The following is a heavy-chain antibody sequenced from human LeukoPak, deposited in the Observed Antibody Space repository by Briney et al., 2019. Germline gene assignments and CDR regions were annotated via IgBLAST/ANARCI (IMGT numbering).Heavy chain of an antibody. CDR2: INHSGST. Sequence: SETLSLTCAVSGGSISSSNWWSWVRQPPGKGLEWIGEINHSGSTNYNPSLKSRVTISVDTSKNQFSLKLSSVTAADTAVYYCAREATALGQGTLVTVSS. V-gene: IGHV4-4*02. CDR1: GGSISSSNW. J-gene: IGHJ5*02. CDR3: AREATA. D-gene: IGHD1-26*01.